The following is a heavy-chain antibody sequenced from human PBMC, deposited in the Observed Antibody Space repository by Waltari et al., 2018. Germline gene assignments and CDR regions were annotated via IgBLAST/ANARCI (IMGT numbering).Heavy chain of an antibody. V-gene: IGHV3-23*01. CDR1: GFTFSSYA. Sequence: EVQLLESGGGLVQPGGSLRLSCAASGFTFSSYAMSWVRQAPGKGLEWVSAISGSGGSTNYADSVKGRFTSARDNSKNTLYLQMNSLRAEDTAVYYCAKEGPLYSYGNSFDYWGQGTLVTVSS. CDR3: AKEGPLYSYGNSFDY. CDR2: ISGSGGST. D-gene: IGHD5-18*01. J-gene: IGHJ4*02.